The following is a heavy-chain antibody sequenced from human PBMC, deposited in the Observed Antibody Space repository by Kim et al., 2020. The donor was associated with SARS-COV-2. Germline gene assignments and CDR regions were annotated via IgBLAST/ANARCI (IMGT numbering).Heavy chain of an antibody. CDR3: ARPVRGLTNPWSGWFDP. D-gene: IGHD3-10*01. Sequence: SETLSLTCTVSGGSISSSSYYWGWIRQPPGKGLEWIGSIYYSGSTYYNPSLKSRVTISVDTSKNQFSLKLSSVTAADTAVYYCARPVRGLTNPWSGWFDPWGQGTLVTVSS. CDR1: GGSISSSSYY. V-gene: IGHV4-39*01. CDR2: IYYSGST. J-gene: IGHJ5*02.